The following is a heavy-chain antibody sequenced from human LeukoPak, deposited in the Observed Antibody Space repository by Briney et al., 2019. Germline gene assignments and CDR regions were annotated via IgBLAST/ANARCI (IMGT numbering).Heavy chain of an antibody. D-gene: IGHD2-15*01. CDR1: GYTFTGYY. J-gene: IGHJ4*02. CDR2: FSPSSGGT. CDR3: ARATSTSATDGRDSY. Sequence: ASVKVSCKASGYTFTGYYMHWVRQAPGQGLEWMGLFSPSSGGTNYAQKFQGRVTMTRDTSISTAYMELSRLRSDDTAVYYCARATSTSATDGRDSYWGEGTLVSV. V-gene: IGHV1-2*02.